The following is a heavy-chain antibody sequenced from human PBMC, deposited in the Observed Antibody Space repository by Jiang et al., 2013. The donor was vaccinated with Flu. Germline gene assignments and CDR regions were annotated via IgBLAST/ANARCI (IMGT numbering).Heavy chain of an antibody. J-gene: IGHJ4*02. CDR3: AREEGDILTGYYAY. CDR2: IYHSGST. Sequence: GSGLVKPSETLSLTCTVSGYSISSGYYWGWIRQPPGKGLEWIGSIYHSGSTYYNPSLKSRVTISVDTSKNQFSLKLSSVTAADTAVYYCAREEGDILTGYYAYWGQGTLVTVSS. V-gene: IGHV4-38-2*02. D-gene: IGHD3-9*01. CDR1: GYSISSGYY.